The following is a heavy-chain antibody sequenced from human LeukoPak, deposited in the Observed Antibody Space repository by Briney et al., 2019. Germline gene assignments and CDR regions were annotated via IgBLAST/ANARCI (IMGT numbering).Heavy chain of an antibody. CDR2: IYYSGST. Sequence: PSETLSLTCTVSGGSISSYYWSWIRQPPGKGLEWIGYIYYSGSTNYNPSLKSRVTISVDTSKNQFSLKLSSVTAADTAVYYCARDPWGSYYVDYWGQGTLVTVSS. CDR3: ARDPWGSYYVDY. V-gene: IGHV4-59*12. CDR1: GGSISSYY. D-gene: IGHD3-16*01. J-gene: IGHJ4*02.